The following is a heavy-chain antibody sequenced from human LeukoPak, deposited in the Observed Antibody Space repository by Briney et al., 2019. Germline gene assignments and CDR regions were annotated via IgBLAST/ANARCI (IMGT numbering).Heavy chain of an antibody. D-gene: IGHD4-17*01. CDR2: ISSSSSYI. CDR1: GFTFSSYS. J-gene: IGHJ4*02. V-gene: IGHV3-21*01. Sequence: GGSLRLSCAASGFTFSSYSMNWVRQAPGKGLEWVSSISSSSSYIYYADSVKGRLTISRDNAKNSLYLQMNSLRAEDTAVYYCARIFYGDYEVCWGQGTLVTVSS. CDR3: ARIFYGDYEVC.